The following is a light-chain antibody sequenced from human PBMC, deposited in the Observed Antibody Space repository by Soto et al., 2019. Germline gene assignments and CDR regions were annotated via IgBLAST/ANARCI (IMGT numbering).Light chain of an antibody. CDR1: PSVGNNY. J-gene: IGKJ1*01. CDR3: QQSVSTPWT. V-gene: IGKV3-20*01. Sequence: EIVLTQSPGTLSLFPGERATLSCKASPSVGNNYLAWYQQRPGQAPSLLIYGASSRASGIPDRFSGSGSGADFTLTITRLEPEDFAVYFCQQSVSTPWTFGQGTKVDIK. CDR2: GAS.